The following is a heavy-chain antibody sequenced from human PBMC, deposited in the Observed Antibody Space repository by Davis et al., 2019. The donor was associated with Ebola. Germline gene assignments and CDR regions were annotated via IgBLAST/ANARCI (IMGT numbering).Heavy chain of an antibody. CDR1: GNSFTSHW. D-gene: IGHD7-27*01. CDR3: ASLRRTITGMDDGFDI. V-gene: IGHV5-51*01. CDR2: IYTGASDT. J-gene: IGHJ3*02. Sequence: GESLKISCKDSGNSFTSHWIGWVRQMPGKGLEWMGIIYTGASDTRYSPSFRGQVTISADKSTKTAFLVWTGLKASDTAMYYCASLRRTITGMDDGFDIWGQGTMVTVSS.